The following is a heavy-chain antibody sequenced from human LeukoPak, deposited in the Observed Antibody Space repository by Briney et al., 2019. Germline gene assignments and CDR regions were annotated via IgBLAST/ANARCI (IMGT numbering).Heavy chain of an antibody. CDR3: ASRMTTVTTYAFDI. CDR2: IYYSGST. CDR1: GGSISGCY. J-gene: IGHJ3*02. Sequence: SETLSLTCTVSGGSISGCYWSWIRQPPGKGLEWIGYIYYSGSTNYNPSLKSRVTISVDTSKNQFSLKLSSVTAADTAVYYCASRMTTVTTYAFDIWGQGTMVTVSS. D-gene: IGHD4-17*01. V-gene: IGHV4-59*08.